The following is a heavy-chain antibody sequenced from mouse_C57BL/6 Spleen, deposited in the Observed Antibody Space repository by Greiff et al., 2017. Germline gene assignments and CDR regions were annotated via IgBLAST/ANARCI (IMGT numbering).Heavy chain of an antibody. CDR3: ARSGLELTGVYYFDY. V-gene: IGHV1-53*01. D-gene: IGHD4-1*01. Sequence: VQLQQSGTELVKPGASVKLSCKASGYTFTSYWMHWVKQRPGQGLEWIGNINPSNGGTNYNEKFKSKATLTVDKSSSTAYMQLSSLTSEDSAVYYCARSGLELTGVYYFDYWGQGTTLTVSS. CDR1: GYTFTSYW. CDR2: INPSNGGT. J-gene: IGHJ2*01.